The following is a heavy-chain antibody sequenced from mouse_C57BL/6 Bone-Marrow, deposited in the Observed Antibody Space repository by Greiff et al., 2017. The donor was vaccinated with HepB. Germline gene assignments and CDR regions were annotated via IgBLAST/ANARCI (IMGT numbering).Heavy chain of an antibody. J-gene: IGHJ4*01. CDR3: ARDRGYAMDY. CDR1: GFTFSSYA. D-gene: IGHD3-1*01. Sequence: EVKVVESGGGLVKPGGSLKLSCAASGFTFSSYAMSWVRQTPEKRLEWVATISDGGSYTYYPDNVKGRFTISRNNAKNNLYLQMSHLKSDDTAMYYCARDRGYAMDYWGQGTSVTVSS. CDR2: ISDGGSYT. V-gene: IGHV5-4*01.